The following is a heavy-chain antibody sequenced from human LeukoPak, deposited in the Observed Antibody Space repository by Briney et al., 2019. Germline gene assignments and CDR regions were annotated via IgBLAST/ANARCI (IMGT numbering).Heavy chain of an antibody. J-gene: IGHJ5*02. D-gene: IGHD3-10*01. CDR3: ARDDYGSGSYYNGFDP. CDR1: GFTFSSYG. Sequence: PGGSLRLSCAASGFTFSSYGMHWVRQAPGKGLEWVAVIWYDGSNKYYADSVKGRFTISRDNSKNTLYLQMNSLRAEDTAVYYCARDDYGSGSYYNGFDPWGQGTLVTVSS. CDR2: IWYDGSNK. V-gene: IGHV3-33*01.